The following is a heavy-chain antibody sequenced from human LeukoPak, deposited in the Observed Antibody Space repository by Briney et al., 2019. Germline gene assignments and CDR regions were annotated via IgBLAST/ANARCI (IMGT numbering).Heavy chain of an antibody. CDR1: GYTFTNYA. Sequence: GASVKVSCKASGYTFTNYAINWVRQAPGQGLEWMAWMNPSNGNTGYTQKFQDRVTLTRDTSITTAHMELSSLRSEDTAVYYCARALDETMVVGAYWGQGTLVTVSS. CDR2: MNPSNGNT. D-gene: IGHD3-10*01. V-gene: IGHV1-8*01. J-gene: IGHJ4*02. CDR3: ARALDETMVVGAY.